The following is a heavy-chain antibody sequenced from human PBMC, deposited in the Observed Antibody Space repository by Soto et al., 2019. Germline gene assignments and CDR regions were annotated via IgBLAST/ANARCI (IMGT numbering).Heavy chain of an antibody. CDR2: ISGSGANT. Sequence: PGGSLRLSCAASGFSISSDAMSWVRQAPGKGLEWVSGISGSGANTNYADSVKGRFAISIDNSKNTLYLQMSSLRAEDTAVYYCAKMQSGNFGPFDSWGQGTLVTVSS. CDR3: AKMQSGNFGPFDS. CDR1: GFSISSDA. V-gene: IGHV3-23*01. J-gene: IGHJ4*02. D-gene: IGHD2-21*02.